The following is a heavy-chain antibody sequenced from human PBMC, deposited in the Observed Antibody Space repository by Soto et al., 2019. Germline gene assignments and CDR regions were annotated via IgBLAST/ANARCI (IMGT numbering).Heavy chain of an antibody. CDR2: IKQDGSEK. J-gene: IGHJ3*02. V-gene: IGHV3-7*01. CDR1: GFTFSSYW. D-gene: IGHD2-15*01. CDR3: AREGPADYCSGGSCYVGDAFDI. Sequence: GGSLRLSCAASGFTFSSYWMSWVRQAPGKGLEWVANIKQDGSEKYYVDSVKGRFTISRDNAKNLLYLQMNSLRAEDTAVYYCAREGPADYCSGGSCYVGDAFDIWGQGTMVTVSS.